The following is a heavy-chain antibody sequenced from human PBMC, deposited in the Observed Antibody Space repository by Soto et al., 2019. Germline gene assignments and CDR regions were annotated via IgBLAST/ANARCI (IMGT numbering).Heavy chain of an antibody. CDR1: GSTFTGYVMNTYA. CDR3: AKRKYYDSSGYYSPFDY. CDR2: ISGTGDNT. V-gene: IGHV3-23*01. Sequence: GGSLRLSCAASGSTFTGYVMNTYAMSWVRQAPGKGLEWVSEISGTGDNTYYADSVKGRFTISRDNSKNTLYLQMNSLRAEDTAIFYCAKRKYYDSSGYYSPFDYWGQGILVTVSS. D-gene: IGHD3-22*01. J-gene: IGHJ4*02.